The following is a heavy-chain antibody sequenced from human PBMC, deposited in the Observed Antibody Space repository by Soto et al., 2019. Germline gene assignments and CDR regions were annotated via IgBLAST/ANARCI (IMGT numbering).Heavy chain of an antibody. CDR2: VHYSGST. Sequence: PSETLSLTCTVSGASISSSYWSWIRQSPGKGLEWIGHVHYSGSTNYNPSLKSRVTISVDTSKNQFSLKLRSVTAADTAVYYCVKGYYDSRGQSNTFNIWGQGTMVTVSS. CDR1: GASISSSY. J-gene: IGHJ3*02. V-gene: IGHV4-59*01. D-gene: IGHD3-22*01. CDR3: VKGYYDSRGQSNTFNI.